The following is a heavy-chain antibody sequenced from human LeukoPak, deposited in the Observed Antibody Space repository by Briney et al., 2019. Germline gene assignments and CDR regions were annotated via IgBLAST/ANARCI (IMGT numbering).Heavy chain of an antibody. V-gene: IGHV3-66*01. CDR1: GFNFGDYG. D-gene: IGHD6-19*01. CDR2: IYSGGST. J-gene: IGHJ4*02. CDR3: ARDSSSGWQHDY. Sequence: PGGSLRLSCTASGFNFGDYGLSWVRQAPGKGLEWVSVIYSGGSTSYADSVKGRFTISRDNFKNTLYLQMNSLRAEDTAVYYCARDSSSGWQHDYWGQGTLVTVSS.